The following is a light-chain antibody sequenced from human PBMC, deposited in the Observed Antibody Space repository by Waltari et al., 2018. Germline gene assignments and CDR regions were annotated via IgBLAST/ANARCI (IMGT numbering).Light chain of an antibody. CDR2: DVP. CDR1: SSDVGGYNS. J-gene: IGLJ2*01. V-gene: IGLV2-11*01. Sequence: QSALTQPRSVSGSPGQSVAISCTGTSSDVGGYNSVSWYQQHPGKAPKLLIYDVPKGPPGVPDRFAGSKAGNTASLTISGLQADDEADYYCCSYAGPFGGGTKLTVL. CDR3: CSYAGP.